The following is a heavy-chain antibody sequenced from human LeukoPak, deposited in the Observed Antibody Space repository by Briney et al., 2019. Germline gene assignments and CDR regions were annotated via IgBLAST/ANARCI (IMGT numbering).Heavy chain of an antibody. D-gene: IGHD4-17*01. CDR1: GVSFNDYY. J-gene: IGHJ4*02. Sequence: SETLSLTCAVSGVSFNDYYLSWVRQTPGEGLEWVGGMNHSGYTNYSPSLKSRVTLSIDTSRKQFSLNVRAVTVADTGVQYCMRMTTRQDYWGEGTLVPLSS. V-gene: IGHV4-34*01. CDR3: MRMTTRQDY. CDR2: MNHSGYT.